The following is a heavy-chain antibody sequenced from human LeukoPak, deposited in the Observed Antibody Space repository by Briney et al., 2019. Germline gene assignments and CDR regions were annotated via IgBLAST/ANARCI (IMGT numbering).Heavy chain of an antibody. V-gene: IGHV3-15*01. D-gene: IGHD6-13*01. Sequence: GGSLRLSCAASGFTFSNAWMSWVRQAPGKGLEWVGRIKSKTDGGTTDYAAPVKGRFTISRDDSKNTLYLQMNSLKTEDTAVYYCTTKGDSSSWSDPLDYWGQGTLVTVSS. CDR1: GFTFSNAW. CDR3: TTKGDSSSWSDPLDY. CDR2: IKSKTDGGTT. J-gene: IGHJ4*02.